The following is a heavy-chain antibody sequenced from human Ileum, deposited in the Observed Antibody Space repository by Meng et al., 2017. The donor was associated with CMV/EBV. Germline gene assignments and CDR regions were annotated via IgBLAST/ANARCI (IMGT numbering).Heavy chain of an antibody. J-gene: IGHJ4*02. Sequence: SGLIFSNDARGWVRQAPGEGLGWVSVLSDNGGNTYYADSVKGRFTISRDNSKNTLYLQMNSLRAEDTAIYYCAKNPGGCSGGTCYPRDWGQGALVTVSS. D-gene: IGHD2-15*01. CDR1: GLIFSNDA. CDR3: AKNPGGCSGGTCYPRD. CDR2: LSDNGGNT. V-gene: IGHV3-23*01.